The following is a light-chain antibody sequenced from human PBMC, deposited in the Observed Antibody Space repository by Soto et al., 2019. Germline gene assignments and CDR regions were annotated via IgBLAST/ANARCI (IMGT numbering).Light chain of an antibody. Sequence: EIVLTQSPGTLSLPPGERATLSCRASQSVSSSYLAWYQQKPGQAHSLLIYGASSRATGIPDRFSGSGSGTDFTLTIGRLEPEDFAVYYCQHYDSSPTFGQGTKVDIK. CDR1: QSVSSSY. V-gene: IGKV3-20*01. J-gene: IGKJ1*01. CDR2: GAS. CDR3: QHYDSSPT.